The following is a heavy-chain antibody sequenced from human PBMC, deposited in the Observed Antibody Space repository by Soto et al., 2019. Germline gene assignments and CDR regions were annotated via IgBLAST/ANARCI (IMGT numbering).Heavy chain of an antibody. V-gene: IGHV4-39*07. CDR1: GGSISSSSYY. CDR2: IYYSGST. CDR3: ARDHPHSYGVYYFDY. D-gene: IGHD5-18*01. Sequence: SETLSLTCTVSGGSISSSSYYWGGIRQPPGKGLEWIGSIYYSGSTYYNPSLKSRVTISVDTSKNQFSLKVNSVTAADTAVYYCARDHPHSYGVYYFDYWGQGTPVTVSS. J-gene: IGHJ4*02.